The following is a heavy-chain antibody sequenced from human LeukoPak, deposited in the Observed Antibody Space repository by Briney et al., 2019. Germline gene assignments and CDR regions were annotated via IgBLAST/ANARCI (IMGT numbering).Heavy chain of an antibody. CDR3: ARGVYWSLDY. CDR1: GFINTNG. D-gene: IGHD1-1*01. J-gene: IGHJ4*02. Sequence: GGSLRLSCAISGFINTNGMNWVRQSPGKGLEWLATIAGGDESTYYADSVKGRFAISRDSSKNTVFLHMNSLRVEDTAVYYCARGVYWSLDYWGQGTPVTVSS. V-gene: IGHV3-23*01. CDR2: IAGGDEST.